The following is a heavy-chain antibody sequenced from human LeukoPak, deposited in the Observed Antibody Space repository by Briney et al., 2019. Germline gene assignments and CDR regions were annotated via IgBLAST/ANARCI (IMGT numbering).Heavy chain of an antibody. D-gene: IGHD1-26*01. Sequence: GGSLRLFCAASGFTFSSYGMHWVRQAPGKGLEWVAVISYDGSNKYYADSVKGRFTISRDNSKNTLYLQMNSLRAEDTAVYYCVREATGYSFADYWGQGTLVSVSS. CDR3: VREATGYSFADY. CDR2: ISYDGSNK. CDR1: GFTFSSYG. J-gene: IGHJ4*02. V-gene: IGHV3-30*03.